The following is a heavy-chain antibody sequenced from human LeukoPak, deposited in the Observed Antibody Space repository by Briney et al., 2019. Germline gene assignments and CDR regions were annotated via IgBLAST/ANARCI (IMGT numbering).Heavy chain of an antibody. Sequence: GGSLRLSCAASGFTFDDYAMHWVRQAPGKGLEWVSGISWNSGSIGYADSVKGRFTISRDNAKNSLYLQMNSLRAEDTALYYCAKDVQHYDFWSGYFDYWSQGTLVTVSS. CDR3: AKDVQHYDFWSGYFDY. V-gene: IGHV3-9*01. CDR2: ISWNSGSI. J-gene: IGHJ4*02. CDR1: GFTFDDYA. D-gene: IGHD3-3*01.